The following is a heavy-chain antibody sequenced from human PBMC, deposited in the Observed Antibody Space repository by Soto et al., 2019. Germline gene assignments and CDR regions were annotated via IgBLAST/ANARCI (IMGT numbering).Heavy chain of an antibody. J-gene: IGHJ4*01. V-gene: IGHV1-69*08. CDR3: ARDQYCEVVNCFGQLDF. D-gene: IGHD2-21*01. CDR2: IIPMFGLT. CDR1: GSSFSTHT. Sequence: QVQLVQSGAALRRPGSSVKVSCEVFGSSFSTHTLSWVRQAPGRGPEWIGRIIPMFGLTTYAERFQGRVTITADRSTNTAYLELSGLRLGDTAVYYCARDQYCEVVNCFGQLDFWGTGTLVTVSS.